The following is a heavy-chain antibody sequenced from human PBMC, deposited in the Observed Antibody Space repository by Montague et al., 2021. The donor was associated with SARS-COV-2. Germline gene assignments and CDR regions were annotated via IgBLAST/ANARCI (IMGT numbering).Heavy chain of an antibody. Sequence: SETLSLTCTVSGGSISSYYWSWIRQPPGKGLEWIGYIYYSGSTNYNPSLKSRVTISVDTSKYQFSLKLSSVTAADTAVYYCARVSEFWSGYYTAVGAFDIWGQGTMVTVSS. CDR1: GGSISSYY. D-gene: IGHD3-3*01. CDR2: IYYSGST. J-gene: IGHJ3*02. V-gene: IGHV4-59*01. CDR3: ARVSEFWSGYYTAVGAFDI.